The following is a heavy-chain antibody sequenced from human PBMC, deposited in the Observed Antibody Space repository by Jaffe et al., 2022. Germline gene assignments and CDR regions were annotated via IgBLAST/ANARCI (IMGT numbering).Heavy chain of an antibody. V-gene: IGHV3-48*03. CDR2: ISGSGTTI. J-gene: IGHJ4*02. D-gene: IGHD6-19*01. CDR3: AKRRLADY. Sequence: EVQLVESGGGLVQPGGSLRLSCAASGFTFSSYEMNWVRQAPGKGLEWISYISGSGTTIYYADSVKGRFTISRDNAKNSLYLQMNSLRAEDTAVYYCAKRRLADYWGQGTLVTVSS. CDR1: GFTFSSYE.